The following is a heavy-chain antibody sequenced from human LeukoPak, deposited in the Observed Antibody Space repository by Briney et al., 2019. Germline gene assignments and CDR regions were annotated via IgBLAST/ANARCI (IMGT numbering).Heavy chain of an antibody. Sequence: GGSLRLSCVASGFAFSSYWMTWVRQAPGKGLEWVANIKQDGGEEYYVDSVKGRFTISRDNAKNSLFLQMNSLRVEDTAVYYCARLLYGGLFDYWGQGTLVTVSS. J-gene: IGHJ4*02. D-gene: IGHD2/OR15-2a*01. CDR2: IKQDGGEE. CDR1: GFAFSSYW. CDR3: ARLLYGGLFDY. V-gene: IGHV3-7*01.